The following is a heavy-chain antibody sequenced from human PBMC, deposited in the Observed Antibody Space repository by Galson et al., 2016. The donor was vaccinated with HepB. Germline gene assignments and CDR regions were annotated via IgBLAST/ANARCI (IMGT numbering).Heavy chain of an antibody. CDR2: IYESGTT. D-gene: IGHD6-19*01. Sequence: SETLSLTCVVSGGSISSGNWWSWVRQPPGKGLEWIGEIYESGTTYYNPSLSSRVTVSMDESNNHLSLRLESVTAADTAVYFCARHIAVSGTRGFDVWGQGTMVTVSS. J-gene: IGHJ3*01. V-gene: IGHV4/OR15-8*02. CDR1: GGSISSGNW. CDR3: ARHIAVSGTRGFDV.